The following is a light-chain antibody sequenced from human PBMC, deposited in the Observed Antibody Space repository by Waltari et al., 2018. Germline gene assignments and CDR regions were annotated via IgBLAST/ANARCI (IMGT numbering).Light chain of an antibody. Sequence: QLVLTQSPSASASLGASVKLTCTLSSGHSSNVIAWHQQQPEKGPRYLMQVNSDGSHSKGDKIPDHFSCSSSGAEHYLTISSLQSEDEADYYCQTGGHGTWVFGGGTKLTVL. CDR2: VNSDGSH. CDR3: QTGGHGTWV. CDR1: SGHSSNV. J-gene: IGLJ3*02. V-gene: IGLV4-69*01.